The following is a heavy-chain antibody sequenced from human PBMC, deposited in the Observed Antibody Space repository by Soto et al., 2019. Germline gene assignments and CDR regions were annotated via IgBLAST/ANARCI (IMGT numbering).Heavy chain of an antibody. D-gene: IGHD2-15*01. CDR3: ARTWLAGGTPADAFDI. V-gene: IGHV4-38-2*01. CDR2: IFHTGGT. J-gene: IGHJ3*02. Sequence: SETLSLTCAVSASSISSAYFWGWIRQPPGKGLEWIATIFHTGGTYYNPSLKSRVTISVDTSNNQFSLRLNSVTAADTALYFCARTWLAGGTPADAFDIWRQGTMVTVSS. CDR1: ASSISSAYF.